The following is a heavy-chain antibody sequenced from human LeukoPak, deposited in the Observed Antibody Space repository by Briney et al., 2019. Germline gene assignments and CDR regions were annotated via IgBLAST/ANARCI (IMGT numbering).Heavy chain of an antibody. D-gene: IGHD3-10*01. CDR1: GFTFSSYG. CDR3: ARSLTMVRAYDY. J-gene: IGHJ4*02. Sequence: GGSLRLSCAASGFTFSSYGMHWVRQAPGKGLEWVTFIQYDGSNKYYADSVKGRFTISRDKSKNTVYLQMNSLRTEDTAVYYCARSLTMVRAYDYWGQGTLVTVSS. CDR2: IQYDGSNK. V-gene: IGHV3-30*02.